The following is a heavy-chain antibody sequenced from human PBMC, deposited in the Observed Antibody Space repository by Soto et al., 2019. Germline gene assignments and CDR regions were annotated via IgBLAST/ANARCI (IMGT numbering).Heavy chain of an antibody. Sequence: ETLSLTCTVSGGSISSYYWSWIRQPAGKGLEWIGRIYTSGSTNYNPSLKSRVTMSVDTSKNQFSLKLSSVTAADTAVYYCAALNVVVAAPHGVATNWFDPWGQGTLVTVSS. CDR2: IYTSGST. CDR3: AALNVVVAAPHGVATNWFDP. J-gene: IGHJ5*02. CDR1: GGSISSYY. D-gene: IGHD2-15*01. V-gene: IGHV4-4*07.